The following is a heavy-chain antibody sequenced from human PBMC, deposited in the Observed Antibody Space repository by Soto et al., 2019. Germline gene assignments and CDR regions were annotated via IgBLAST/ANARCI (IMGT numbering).Heavy chain of an antibody. Sequence: ASVKVSCKASGYTFTSYGISWVRQAPGQGLEWMGWISAYNGNTNYAQKLQGRVTMTTDTSTSTAYMELRSLRSEDTAVYYCARDRPRNPTWWFDPWGQGTLVTVSS. CDR3: ARDRPRNPTWWFDP. J-gene: IGHJ5*02. D-gene: IGHD4-4*01. V-gene: IGHV1-18*01. CDR2: ISAYNGNT. CDR1: GYTFTSYG.